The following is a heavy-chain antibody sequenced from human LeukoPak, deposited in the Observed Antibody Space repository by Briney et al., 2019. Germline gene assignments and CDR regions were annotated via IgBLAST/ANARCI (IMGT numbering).Heavy chain of an antibody. CDR2: IYSGGIT. CDR1: GFIVSSDY. D-gene: IGHD3-22*01. J-gene: IGHJ4*02. CDR3: ARESSSGYYLPY. V-gene: IGHV3-66*02. Sequence: GGSLRLSCAASGFIVSSDYMSWVRQGPGKGLEWVSVIYSGGITYYADSVKGRFTISRDDSKNTLYLQMNSLTSEDTAVYYCARESSSGYYLPYWGQGTLVTVSS.